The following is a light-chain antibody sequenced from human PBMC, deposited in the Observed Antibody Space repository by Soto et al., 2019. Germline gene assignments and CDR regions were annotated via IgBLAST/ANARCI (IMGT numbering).Light chain of an antibody. CDR1: SSNIGNNA. CDR3: AAWDDSLNGYV. J-gene: IGLJ1*01. Sequence: SVLTQPPSVSKAPRQMVTISCSGSSSNIGNNAVNWYQQLPGKAPKLLIYYDDLLPSGVSDRFSGSKSGTSASLAISGLQSEDEADYYCAAWDDSLNGYVFGTGTKVTVL. V-gene: IGLV1-36*01. CDR2: YDD.